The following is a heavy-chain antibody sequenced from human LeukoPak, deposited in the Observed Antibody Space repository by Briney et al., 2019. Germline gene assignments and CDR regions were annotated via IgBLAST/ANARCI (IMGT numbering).Heavy chain of an antibody. CDR2: ISGSGTST. J-gene: IGHJ3*02. V-gene: IGHV3-23*01. D-gene: IGHD1/OR15-1a*01. CDR3: AKAKTGNINDAFDI. CDR1: GFTISSYA. Sequence: PGGSLRLSCAASGFTISSYAMSWVRQAPGKGLEWVSVISGSGTSTDYADSVKGRFTISRDNSKNTLYLQMNSLRAEDTAVYYCAKAKTGNINDAFDIWGQGTMVTVSS.